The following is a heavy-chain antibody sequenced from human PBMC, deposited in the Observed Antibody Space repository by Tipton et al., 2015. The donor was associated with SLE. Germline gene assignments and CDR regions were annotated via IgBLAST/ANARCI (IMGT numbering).Heavy chain of an antibody. D-gene: IGHD2-2*01. CDR2: IYYSGST. CDR3: ARRSSTPTRAFDI. V-gene: IGHV4-39*07. Sequence: TLSLTCTVSGGSISSGGYYWSWIRQHPGKGLEWIGSIYYSGSTYYNPSLKSRVTISVDTSKNQFSLKLSSVTAADTAVYYCARRSSTPTRAFDIWGQGTMVTVSS. CDR1: GGSISSGGYY. J-gene: IGHJ3*02.